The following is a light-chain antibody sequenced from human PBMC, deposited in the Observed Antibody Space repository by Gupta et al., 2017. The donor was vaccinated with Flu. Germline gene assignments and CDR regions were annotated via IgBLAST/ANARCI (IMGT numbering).Light chain of an antibody. CDR3: QQYDAWHS. J-gene: IGKJ4*01. V-gene: IGKV3-15*01. CDR1: QSVSNN. Sequence: SPATLAVSLGERATRSCRASQSVSNNLEWYQQKPGQAPRLLIYDASNTANGVPDRFSGSGSGTEFTLTSSSLQSEDFAVYHWQQYDAWHSFGGGTTVGIK. CDR2: DAS.